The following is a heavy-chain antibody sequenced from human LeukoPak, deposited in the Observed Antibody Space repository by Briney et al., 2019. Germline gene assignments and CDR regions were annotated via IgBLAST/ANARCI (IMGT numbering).Heavy chain of an antibody. D-gene: IGHD2-21*01. Sequence: PGGSLRLPCAASGFTFDDYAMHWVRQAPGKGLEWVSLISWDGGSTYYADSVKGRFTISRDNSKNSLYLQMNSLRAEDTALYYCAKVSCGGDCYSPWYYFDYWGQGTLVTVSS. CDR1: GFTFDDYA. V-gene: IGHV3-43D*04. CDR2: ISWDGGST. J-gene: IGHJ4*02. CDR3: AKVSCGGDCYSPWYYFDY.